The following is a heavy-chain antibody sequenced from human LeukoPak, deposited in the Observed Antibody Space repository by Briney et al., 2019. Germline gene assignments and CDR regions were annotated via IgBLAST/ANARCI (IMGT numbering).Heavy chain of an antibody. D-gene: IGHD5-24*01. CDR2: IYYSGST. J-gene: IGHJ4*02. CDR3: ARGRDGYNLPRPYYFDY. Sequence: SETLSLTCTVSGGSISSYYWSWIRQPPGKGLEWIGYIYYSGSTNYNPSLKSRVTISVDTSKNQFSLKLSSVTAADTAVYYCARGRDGYNLPRPYYFDYWGQGTLATVSS. V-gene: IGHV4-59*01. CDR1: GGSISSYY.